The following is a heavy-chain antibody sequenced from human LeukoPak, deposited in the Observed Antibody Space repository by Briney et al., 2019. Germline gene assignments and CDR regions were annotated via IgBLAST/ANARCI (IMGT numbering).Heavy chain of an antibody. V-gene: IGHV4-39*07. Sequence: SETLSLTCTVSGGSISSSSYYWGWIRQPPGKGLEWIGSIYYSGSTYYNPSLKSRVTISVDTSKNQFSLKLSSVTAADTAVYYCARVVAAANWFDPWGQGTLVTVSS. CDR1: GGSISSSSYY. J-gene: IGHJ5*02. D-gene: IGHD2-15*01. CDR3: ARVVAAANWFDP. CDR2: IYYSGST.